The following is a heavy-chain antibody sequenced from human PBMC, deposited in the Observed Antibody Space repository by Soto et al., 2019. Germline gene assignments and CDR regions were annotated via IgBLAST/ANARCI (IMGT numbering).Heavy chain of an antibody. CDR3: AKDWGKARTVAS. J-gene: IGHJ5*02. Sequence: EVQLLESGGGLVQPGGSLRLSCAASGFTFSSYAMSWVRQAPGKGLEWVSAISGSGGSTYCADSVKGRFTISRDNSKNTLYLQMNSLRAEDTAVYYCAKDWGKARTVASWGQGTLVTVSS. CDR1: GFTFSSYA. D-gene: IGHD3-16*01. CDR2: ISGSGGST. V-gene: IGHV3-23*01.